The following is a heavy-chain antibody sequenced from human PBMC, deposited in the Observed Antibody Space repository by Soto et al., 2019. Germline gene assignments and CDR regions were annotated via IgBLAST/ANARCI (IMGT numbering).Heavy chain of an antibody. CDR3: ARGGYSYGRDYGMDV. J-gene: IGHJ6*02. V-gene: IGHV4-59*01. D-gene: IGHD5-18*01. CDR1: CGSISTYY. CDR2: IYYTGST. Sequence: SETLSLTCSVSCGSISTYYWSWIRQPPEKGLEWIGYIYYTGSTNYNPSLKSRVTMSLDTSKNQFSLKVTSLTAADTAVYYCARGGYSYGRDYGMDVWGQGTTVTVSS.